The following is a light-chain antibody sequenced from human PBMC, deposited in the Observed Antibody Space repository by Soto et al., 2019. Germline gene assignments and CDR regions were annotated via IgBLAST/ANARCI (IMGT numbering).Light chain of an antibody. CDR3: QQTYSSTYS. CDR2: AAS. V-gene: IGKV1-39*01. Sequence: DIQLTQSPSSLSASVGDRLTITCRANQSISDYLSWYQQSPGKAHKLLMYAASNLQSGVPSRFSGSGSGTDFTLTITSLRPEDFANYYCQQTYSSTYSFGQGTKVEIK. J-gene: IGKJ2*03. CDR1: QSISDY.